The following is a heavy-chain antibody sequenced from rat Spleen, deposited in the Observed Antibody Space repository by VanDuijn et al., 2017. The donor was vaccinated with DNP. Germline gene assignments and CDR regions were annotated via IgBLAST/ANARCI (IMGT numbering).Heavy chain of an antibody. CDR3: ARALPGYNYFDY. CDR1: GFTFSDYY. J-gene: IGHJ2*01. V-gene: IGHV5S11*01. D-gene: IGHD1-4*01. Sequence: EVQLVESGGGLVQPGRSMKLSCVASGFTFSDYYMTWVRQAPAKGLEWVASISTGGDNTYYGDSVKGRFTISRDDAKRILYLQMDSLRSEETATYYCARALPGYNYFDYWGQGVMVTVSS. CDR2: ISTGGDNT.